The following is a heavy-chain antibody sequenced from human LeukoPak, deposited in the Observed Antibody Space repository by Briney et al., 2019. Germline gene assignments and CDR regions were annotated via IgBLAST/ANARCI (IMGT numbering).Heavy chain of an antibody. D-gene: IGHD3-10*01. Sequence: PGGSLRLSCAASGFTFSSYSMNWVRQAPGKGLEWVSSISSSSYIYYADSVKGRFTISRDSAKNSLYLQMNSLRAEDTAVYYCATTYYYGSRGFDPWGQGTLVTVSS. CDR3: ATTYYYGSRGFDP. J-gene: IGHJ5*02. V-gene: IGHV3-21*01. CDR1: GFTFSSYS. CDR2: ISSSSYI.